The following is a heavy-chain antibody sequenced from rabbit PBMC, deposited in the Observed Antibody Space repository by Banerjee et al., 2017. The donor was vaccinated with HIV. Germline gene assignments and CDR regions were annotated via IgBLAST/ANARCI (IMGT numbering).Heavy chain of an antibody. V-gene: IGHV1S40*01. D-gene: IGHD2-1*01. CDR1: GFSFSSSYA. Sequence: QSLEESGGDLVKPGASLTLTCTASGFSFSSSYAMCWVRQAPGKGLEWVGCIYVGSSGSTWYASWAKGRFTISKTSSTTVTLQMTSLTAADTATYFCVSYDDYGDRNLWGPGTLVTVS. CDR3: VSYDDYGDRNL. CDR2: IYVGSSGST. J-gene: IGHJ4*01.